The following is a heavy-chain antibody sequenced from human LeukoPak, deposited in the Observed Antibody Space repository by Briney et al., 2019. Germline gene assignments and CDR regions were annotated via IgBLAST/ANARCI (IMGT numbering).Heavy chain of an antibody. J-gene: IGHJ4*02. CDR2: ISYDESNK. V-gene: IGHV3-30*18. CDR1: GFTFSSYG. D-gene: IGHD3-10*01. Sequence: PGGSLRLSCAASGFTFSSYGMHWVRQAPGKGLEWVAVISYDESNKYYADSVKGRFTISRDNSKNTLYLQMNSLRAEDTAVYYCAKLALRAFDGSGSYPDGYWGQGTLVTVSS. CDR3: AKLALRAFDGSGSYPDGY.